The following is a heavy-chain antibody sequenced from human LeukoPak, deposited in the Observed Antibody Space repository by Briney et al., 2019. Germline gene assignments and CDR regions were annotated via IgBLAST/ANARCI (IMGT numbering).Heavy chain of an antibody. CDR1: GYIFTDYY. V-gene: IGHV1-2*02. J-gene: IGHJ4*02. Sequence: GASVKVSCKTSGYIFTDYYIHWVRQAPGQGLEWMGWINPKSGGTLYAQNFQGRVTMTRDTSTSTVYMELSSLRSEDTAVYYCARDVVVPAATSRYFDYWGQGTLVTVSS. CDR3: ARDVVVPAATSRYFDY. CDR2: INPKSGGT. D-gene: IGHD2-2*01.